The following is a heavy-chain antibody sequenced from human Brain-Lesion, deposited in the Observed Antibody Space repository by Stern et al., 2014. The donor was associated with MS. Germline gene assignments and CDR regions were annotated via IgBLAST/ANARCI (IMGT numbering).Heavy chain of an antibody. CDR1: GYTFTDYF. D-gene: IGHD4-23*01. CDR2: INPYSGDT. Sequence: QVQLVQSGAEVKKPGASVKVSCKASGYTFTDYFMHWVRQAPGQGLEWLGWINPYSGDTKDAQKFQGWVTMTRDSSISTAYMELNSLRSDDTAVYYCARVPGGVFGGMDVWGQGTTVT. CDR3: ARVPGGVFGGMDV. V-gene: IGHV1-2*04. J-gene: IGHJ6*02.